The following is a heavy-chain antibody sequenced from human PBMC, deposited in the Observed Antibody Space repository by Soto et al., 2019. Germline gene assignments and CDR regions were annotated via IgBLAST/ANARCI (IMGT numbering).Heavy chain of an antibody. CDR3: YGYDSSGYYYEGDY. CDR1: GFTFGDYA. CDR2: IRSKAYGGTT. Sequence: PGGSLRLSCTASGFTFGDYAMSWVRQAPGKGLEWVGFIRSKAYGGTTEYAASVKGRFTISRDDSKSIAYLQMNSLKTEDTAVYYCYGYDSSGYYYEGDYWGQGTLV. J-gene: IGHJ4*02. V-gene: IGHV3-49*04. D-gene: IGHD3-22*01.